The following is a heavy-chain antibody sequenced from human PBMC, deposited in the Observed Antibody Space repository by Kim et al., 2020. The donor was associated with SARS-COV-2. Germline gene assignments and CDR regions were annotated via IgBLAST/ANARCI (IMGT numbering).Heavy chain of an antibody. CDR2: IIPIFGTA. V-gene: IGHV1-69*13. D-gene: IGHD6-13*01. J-gene: IGHJ3*02. CDR1: GGTFSSYA. CDR3: ARGSYSSSGRSPFDI. Sequence: SVKVSCKASGGTFSSYAISWVRQAPGQGLEWMGRIIPIFGTANYAQKFQGRVTITADESTSTAYMELSSLRSEDTAVYYCARGSYSSSGRSPFDIWGQGTMVTVSS.